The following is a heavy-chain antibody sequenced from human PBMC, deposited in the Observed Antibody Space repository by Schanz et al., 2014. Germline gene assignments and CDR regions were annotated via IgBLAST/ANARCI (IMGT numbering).Heavy chain of an antibody. CDR1: GFSFVDAW. D-gene: IGHD3-10*01. CDR3: VREESYYGAGSYRY. Sequence: EVQLVESGGGLVQPGGSLRLSCAASGFSFVDAWMSWVRQAPGRGLEWVANINLDGSGKIYLGSVRGRFAISRDDAQNSVYLQMNSLRAEDTSVYHCVREESYYGAGSYRYWGPGTLVTVSS. J-gene: IGHJ4*02. V-gene: IGHV3-7*01. CDR2: INLDGSGK.